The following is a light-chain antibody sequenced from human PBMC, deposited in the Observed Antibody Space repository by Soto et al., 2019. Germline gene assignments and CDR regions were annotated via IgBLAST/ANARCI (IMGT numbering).Light chain of an antibody. J-gene: IGKJ4*01. CDR2: AAS. CDR1: DNIAPW. CDR3: QQYYSYPLT. V-gene: IGKV1-5*01. Sequence: DIQMTQSPSTLSASVGDRVAITCRASDNIAPWVAWYQQKPGKAPKLLIYAASTLQSGVPSRFSGSGSGTDFTLTISCLQSEDFATYYCQQYYSYPLTFGGGTKVDIK.